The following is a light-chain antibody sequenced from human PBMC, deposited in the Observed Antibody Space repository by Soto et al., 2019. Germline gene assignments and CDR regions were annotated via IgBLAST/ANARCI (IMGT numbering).Light chain of an antibody. J-gene: IGKJ1*01. CDR1: QSVSSD. CDR2: GAS. V-gene: IGKV3-15*01. CDR3: QQYNSWPRT. Sequence: EIVMTQSPATLSVSPGERATLSCRASQSVSSDFAWYHQKPGQAPRLLIYGASTRATGIPARFSGSGSGTEFTLTINSLQSEDFAVYYCQQYNSWPRTFGQGTKVEI.